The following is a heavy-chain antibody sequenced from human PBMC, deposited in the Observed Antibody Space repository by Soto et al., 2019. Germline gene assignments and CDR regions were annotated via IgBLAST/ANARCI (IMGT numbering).Heavy chain of an antibody. CDR2: IKQDGSEK. CDR3: ARDRLSGWLSNYYYYYGMDV. CDR1: GFTFSSYW. D-gene: IGHD6-19*01. V-gene: IGHV3-7*01. J-gene: IGHJ6*02. Sequence: GGSLRLSCAASGFTFSSYWMSWVRQAPGKGLEWVANIKQDGSEKYYVDSVKGRFTISRDNAKNSLYLQMNSLRAEDTAVYYCARDRLSGWLSNYYYYYGMDVWGQGTAVTVSS.